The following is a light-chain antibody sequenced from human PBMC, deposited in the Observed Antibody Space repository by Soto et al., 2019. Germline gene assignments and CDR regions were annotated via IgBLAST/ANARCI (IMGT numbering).Light chain of an antibody. CDR3: QHYDHLPPFT. CDR2: GAS. J-gene: IGKJ3*01. V-gene: IGKV1-33*01. Sequence: DIQMTQSPSSLSASVGDRVTITCQASQDIRKYLSWYQQKPGRAPKLLIYGASNLETGVPSRFSGSGYGTDFTFTISSLQPEDSAPYYCQHYDHLPPFTFGPGTKVAI. CDR1: QDIRKY.